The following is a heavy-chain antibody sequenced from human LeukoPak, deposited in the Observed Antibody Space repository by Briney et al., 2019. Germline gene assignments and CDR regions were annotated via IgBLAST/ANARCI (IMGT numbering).Heavy chain of an antibody. Sequence: GGSLRLSCTASGFTFGDYAMSWFRQAPGKGLEWVGFIRSKAYGGTTEYAASVKGRFTISRDDSKSIAYLQMNSLKTEDTAVYYCTRAYYDILTGYYTPFDYWGQGTLVTVSS. CDR1: GFTFGDYA. V-gene: IGHV3-49*03. CDR2: IRSKAYGGTT. J-gene: IGHJ4*02. D-gene: IGHD3-9*01. CDR3: TRAYYDILTGYYTPFDY.